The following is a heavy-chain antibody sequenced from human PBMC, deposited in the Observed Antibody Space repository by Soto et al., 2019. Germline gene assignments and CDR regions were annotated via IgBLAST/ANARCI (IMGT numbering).Heavy chain of an antibody. CDR3: ARDGGGYSGYAFSHHYGMDV. V-gene: IGHV1-69*12. CDR2: IIPIFGTA. Sequence: QVQLVQSGAEVKKPGSSVKVSCKASGGIFSSYAISWVRQAPGQGLEWMGGIIPIFGTANYAQKFQGRVTITADESTSTAYMELSSLRSEDTAVYSCARDGGGYSGYAFSHHYGMDVWGQGTTVTVSS. CDR1: GGIFSSYA. J-gene: IGHJ6*02. D-gene: IGHD5-12*01.